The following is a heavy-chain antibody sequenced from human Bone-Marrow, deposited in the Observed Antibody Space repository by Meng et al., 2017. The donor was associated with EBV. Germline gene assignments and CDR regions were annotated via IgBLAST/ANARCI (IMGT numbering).Heavy chain of an antibody. V-gene: IGHV1-18*01. CDR2: ISAYNGNT. CDR1: GYTFTSYG. D-gene: IGHD2-15*01. J-gene: IGHJ4*02. Sequence: QVRWWRLEAEVKKPGASVKVSCKASGYTFTSYGISWVRQAPGQGLEWMGWISAYNGNTNYAQKLQGRVTMTTDTSTSTAYMELRSLRSDDTAVYYCARINCSGGSCYSPLWYWGQGTLVTVSS. CDR3: ARINCSGGSCYSPLWY.